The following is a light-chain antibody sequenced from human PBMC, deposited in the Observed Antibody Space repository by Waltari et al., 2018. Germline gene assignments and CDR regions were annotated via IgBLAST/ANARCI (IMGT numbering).Light chain of an antibody. J-gene: IGLJ2*01. V-gene: IGLV2-11*01. CDR2: DVF. Sequence: QSALTQPRSVSGSPGQSVTFLCTGTSNDVGGYNHASWYQLSPGKPPKLMIYDVFNRPSGVPDRFSGSKSGNTASLTISGLQADDEADYYCCSYAGSYTVLFGGGTKLTVL. CDR3: CSYAGSYTVL. CDR1: SNDVGGYNH.